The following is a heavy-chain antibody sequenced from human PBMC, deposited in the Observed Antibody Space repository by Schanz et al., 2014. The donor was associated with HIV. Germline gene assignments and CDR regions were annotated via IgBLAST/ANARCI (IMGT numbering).Heavy chain of an antibody. V-gene: IGHV3-7*01. J-gene: IGHJ6*02. CDR2: IKQDGSEK. Sequence: EVQLVESGGGLVQPGGSLRLSCAVSGFTLSSYWMNWVRQAPGKGLEWVANIKQDGSEKHYVDSVKGRFTISRDNAQNTLYLQMNSLRAEDTAVYYCARAGQLALEQGWGNYYYYYYYGMDVWGQGTRVTVSS. CDR3: ARAGQLALEQGWGNYYYYYYYGMDV. CDR1: GFTLSSYW. D-gene: IGHD1-7*01.